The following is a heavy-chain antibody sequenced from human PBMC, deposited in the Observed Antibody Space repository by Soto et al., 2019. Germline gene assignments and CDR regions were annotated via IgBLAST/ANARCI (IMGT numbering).Heavy chain of an antibody. CDR3: ARVHSSGHGVDY. CDR2: INHSGNT. CDR1: GASLSDNY. J-gene: IGHJ4*02. Sequence: PSETLSLTCAVYGASLSDNYCNWLRQPPGKGLEWIGEINHSGNTNYNPSLRSRVTISIDTSKNQFSLELTAVTAADTALYYCARVHSSGHGVDYWGPGTLVTVSS. D-gene: IGHD6-19*01. V-gene: IGHV4-34*01.